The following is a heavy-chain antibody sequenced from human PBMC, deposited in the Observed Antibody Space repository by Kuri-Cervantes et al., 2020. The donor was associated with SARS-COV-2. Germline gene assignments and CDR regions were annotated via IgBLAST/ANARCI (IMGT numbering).Heavy chain of an antibody. Sequence: GESLKISCAASGFTFSDYYMNWVRQAPGKGLEWVSSISSSSTIYYADSVKGRFTISRDNAKNSLYLQMNSLRAEDTAVYYCARVRNDYYYYYYMDVWGKGTKVTVSS. V-gene: IGHV3-69-1*01. CDR1: GFTFSDYY. CDR3: ARVRNDYYYYYYMDV. J-gene: IGHJ6*03. CDR2: ISSSSTI.